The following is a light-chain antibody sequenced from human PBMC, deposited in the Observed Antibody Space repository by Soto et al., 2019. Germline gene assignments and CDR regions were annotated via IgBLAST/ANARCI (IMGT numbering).Light chain of an antibody. CDR3: QQLNSYEFT. CDR2: AAS. J-gene: IGKJ3*01. V-gene: IGKV1-9*01. Sequence: IQLTQSPSSLSASVGDRVTITCRASQGISSYLAWYQQKPGKAPKLLIYAASTLQSGVPSRFSGSGSGTDFTLTIRSLQPEDVATYYCQQLNSYEFTFGPGTKVDIK. CDR1: QGISSY.